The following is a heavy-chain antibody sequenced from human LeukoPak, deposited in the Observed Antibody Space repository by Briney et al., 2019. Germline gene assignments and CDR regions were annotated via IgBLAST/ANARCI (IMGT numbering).Heavy chain of an antibody. CDR3: ARDDADIYYYGMDI. Sequence: GRSLRLSCAASGFTFSSYAMHWVRQAPGKGLEWVAVISYDGSNKYYADSVKGRFTISRDNSKNTLYLQMNSLRAEDTAVYYCARDDADIYYYGMDIWGQGTTVTVSS. CDR2: ISYDGSNK. J-gene: IGHJ6*02. CDR1: GFTFSSYA. V-gene: IGHV3-30-3*01.